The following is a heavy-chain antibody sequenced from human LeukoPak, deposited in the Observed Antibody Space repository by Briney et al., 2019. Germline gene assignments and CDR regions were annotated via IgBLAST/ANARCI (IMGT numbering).Heavy chain of an antibody. V-gene: IGHV3-7*01. D-gene: IGHD4-17*01. CDR3: ARTLLDYGDPGY. Sequence: PGGSLRLSCAASGFTFSSYWTSWVRQAPGKGLEWVANIKQDGSEKYYVDSVKGRFTISRDNAKNSLYLQMNSLRAEDTAVYYCARTLLDYGDPGYWGQGTLVTVSS. CDR2: IKQDGSEK. J-gene: IGHJ4*02. CDR1: GFTFSSYW.